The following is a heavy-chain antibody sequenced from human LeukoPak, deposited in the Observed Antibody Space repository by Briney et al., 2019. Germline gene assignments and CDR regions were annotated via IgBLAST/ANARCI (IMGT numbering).Heavy chain of an antibody. CDR3: ARAVGSSWYNYFYYYMDV. CDR1: GFTFSSYW. J-gene: IGHJ6*03. Sequence: GGSLRLSCAASGFTFSSYWMSWVRQAPGKGLEWGANIKQDGSEKYYVDSVKGRFTISRDNAKNSLYLQMTSLRAEDTAVYYCARAVGSSWYNYFYYYMDVWGKGTTVTVSS. V-gene: IGHV3-7*01. D-gene: IGHD6-13*01. CDR2: IKQDGSEK.